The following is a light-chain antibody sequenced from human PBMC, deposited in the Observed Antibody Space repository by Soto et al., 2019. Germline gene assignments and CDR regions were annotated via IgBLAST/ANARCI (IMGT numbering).Light chain of an antibody. CDR1: QGISGY. Sequence: IQMTQSPSTLSASVGDRVTITCRASQGISGYLAWYQQKPGKAPKLLIYAASTLQSGVPSRFSGSGSGTDFTLTISSLQSEDFAVYYCQQYNNWPPLTFGGGTKVDIK. CDR3: QQYNNWPPLT. CDR2: AAS. J-gene: IGKJ4*01. V-gene: IGKV1-8*01.